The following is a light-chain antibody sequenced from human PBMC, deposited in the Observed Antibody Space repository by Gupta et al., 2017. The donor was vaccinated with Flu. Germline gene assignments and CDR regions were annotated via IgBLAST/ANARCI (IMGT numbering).Light chain of an antibody. CDR3: QERSDWPFFT. J-gene: IGKJ3*01. V-gene: IGKV3-11*01. CDR1: QSVGNY. CDR2: DVS. Sequence: EIVLPQFLATLSLSTGERATLSCRASQSVGNYLAWYQQKPGQAPRLLIYDVSNRATGIPARFSGSGSGTDITLTISSLEPEDFAFYYCQERSDWPFFTFGPGTKVDV.